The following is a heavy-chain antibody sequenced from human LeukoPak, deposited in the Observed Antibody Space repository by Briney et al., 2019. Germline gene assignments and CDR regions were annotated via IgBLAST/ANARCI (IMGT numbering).Heavy chain of an antibody. CDR2: IYYSGST. Sequence: SGTLSLTCTVSGGSISSGGYYWSWIRQHPGKGLEWIGYIYYSGSTYYNPSLKSRVTISVDTSKNQFSLKLSSVTAADTAVYYCARESMYYDYVWGSYRPDAFDIWGQGTMVTVSS. V-gene: IGHV4-31*03. CDR1: GGSISSGGYY. CDR3: ARESMYYDYVWGSYRPDAFDI. J-gene: IGHJ3*02. D-gene: IGHD3-16*02.